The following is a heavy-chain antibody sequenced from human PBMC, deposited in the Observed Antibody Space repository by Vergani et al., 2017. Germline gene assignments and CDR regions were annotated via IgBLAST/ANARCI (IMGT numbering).Heavy chain of an antibody. CDR1: GGSFSGYY. V-gene: IGHV4-34*01. Sequence: QVQLQQWGAGLLKPSETLSLTCAVYGGSFSGYYWSWIRQPPGKGLEWIGEINHSGRTNYNPSLKSRVTISVDTSKNQFSLKLSSVTAADTAVYYCARGPSITIFGVVIRARHYFDYWGQGTLVTVSS. CDR2: INHSGRT. J-gene: IGHJ4*02. CDR3: ARGPSITIFGVVIRARHYFDY. D-gene: IGHD3-3*01.